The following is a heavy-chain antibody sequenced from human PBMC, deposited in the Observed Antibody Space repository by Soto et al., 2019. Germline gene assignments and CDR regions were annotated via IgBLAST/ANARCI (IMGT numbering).Heavy chain of an antibody. D-gene: IGHD4-4*01. CDR1: DGSVTGYC. J-gene: IGHJ4*02. CDR2: IDYNGRA. Sequence: SETLSLTCSVSDGSVTGYCWSWIRQPPGKGLEWIGCIDYNGRAHYNPSLTSRVTMSLDTSNNHFSLKLSSVTTTDTAVYYCARGPDHSKVGYWGQGTLVTVS. V-gene: IGHV4-59*02. CDR3: ARGPDHSKVGY.